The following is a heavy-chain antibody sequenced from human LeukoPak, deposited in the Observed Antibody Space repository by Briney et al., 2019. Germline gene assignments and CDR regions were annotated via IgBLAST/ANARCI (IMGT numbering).Heavy chain of an antibody. J-gene: IGHJ2*01. CDR2: IDYSGST. D-gene: IGHD6-6*01. CDR1: GDSSSNSIYY. Sequence: NTSETLSLTCTVSGDSSSNSIYYWGWIRQPPGKGLEWIGTIDYSGSTYYNPSLKSRATISIDTSKNQFSLKVSSVTAADTAVYYCARHASIAARYFDLWGRGTLVTVSS. V-gene: IGHV4-39*01. CDR3: ARHASIAARYFDL.